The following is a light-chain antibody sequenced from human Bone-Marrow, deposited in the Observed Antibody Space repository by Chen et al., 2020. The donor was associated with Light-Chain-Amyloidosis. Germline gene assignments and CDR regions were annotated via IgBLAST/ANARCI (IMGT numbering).Light chain of an antibody. CDR2: RDT. CDR3: QSADSSGTYEVI. CDR1: DLPTKY. J-gene: IGLJ2*01. V-gene: IGLV3-25*03. Sequence: SYELTQPPSVSVSPGQPARITCSGDDLPTKYAYWYQQKPGQAPVLVIHRDTERPSGSSERFSGSSSGTTATLTISGVQAEDEADYHCQSADSSGTYEVIFGGGTKRTVL.